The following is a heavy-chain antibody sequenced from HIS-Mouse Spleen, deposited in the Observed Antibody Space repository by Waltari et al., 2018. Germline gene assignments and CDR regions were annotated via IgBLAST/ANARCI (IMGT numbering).Heavy chain of an antibody. CDR3: AREIPYSSSWYDWYFDL. Sequence: QLQLQESGPGLVKPSATLSLTCTVPGGSIRSSSYYWVWIRQPPGKGLEWIGSIYYSGSTYYNPSLKSRVTISVDTSKNQFSLKLSSVTAADTAVYYCAREIPYSSSWYDWYFDLWGRGTLVTVSS. J-gene: IGHJ2*01. V-gene: IGHV4-39*07. D-gene: IGHD6-13*01. CDR1: GGSIRSSSYY. CDR2: IYYSGST.